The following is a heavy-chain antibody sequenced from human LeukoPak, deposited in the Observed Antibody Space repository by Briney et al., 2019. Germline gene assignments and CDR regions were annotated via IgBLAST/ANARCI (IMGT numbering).Heavy chain of an antibody. CDR1: GFTFSGSA. D-gene: IGHD1-26*01. CDR3: SGSYYEGYYYYYMDV. CDR2: KSYDGSNK. J-gene: IGHJ6*03. V-gene: IGHV3-30*04. Sequence: GGSLRLSCAASGFTFSGSAMHWVRQAPGKGLEWVALKSYDGSNKYYADSVKGRFTISRDNSKNTLYLQMNSLRAEDTAVYYCSGSYYEGYYYYYMDVWGKGTTVTVSS.